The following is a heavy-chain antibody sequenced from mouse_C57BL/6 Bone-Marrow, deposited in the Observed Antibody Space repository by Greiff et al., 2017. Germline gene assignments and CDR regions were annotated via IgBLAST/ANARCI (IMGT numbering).Heavy chain of an antibody. CDR1: GYTFTSYW. V-gene: IGHV1-69*01. D-gene: IGHD2-4*01. CDR2: IDPSDSYT. CDR3: AIYEYDRRSYAMDY. J-gene: IGHJ4*01. Sequence: QVQLQQPGAELVMPGASVKLSCKASGYTFTSYWMHWVKQRPGQGLEWIGEIDPSDSYTNYNQKFKGKSTLTVDKSSSTAYMQLSSLTAEDSAVYYCAIYEYDRRSYAMDYWGQGTAVTVSS.